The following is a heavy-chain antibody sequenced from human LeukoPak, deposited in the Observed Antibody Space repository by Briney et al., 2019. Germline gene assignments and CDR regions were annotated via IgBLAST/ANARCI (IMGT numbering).Heavy chain of an antibody. CDR2: IYYSGST. Sequence: SETLSLTCAVYGGSSSGYYWSWIRQPPGKGLEWIGYIYYSGSTNYNPSLKSRVTISVDTSKNQFSLKLSSVTAADTAVYYCARSYDFWSGYPYYFDYWGQGTLVTVSS. J-gene: IGHJ4*02. D-gene: IGHD3-3*01. CDR1: GGSSSGYY. CDR3: ARSYDFWSGYPYYFDY. V-gene: IGHV4-59*01.